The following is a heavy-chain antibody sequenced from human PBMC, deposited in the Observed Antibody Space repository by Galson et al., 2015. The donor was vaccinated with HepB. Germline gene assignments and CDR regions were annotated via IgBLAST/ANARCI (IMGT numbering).Heavy chain of an antibody. CDR3: ARGSSGWSLLAFDY. V-gene: IGHV1-69*06. J-gene: IGHJ4*02. D-gene: IGHD6-19*01. Sequence: SVKVSCKASGGTFSSYAISWVRQAPGQGLEWMGGIIPIFGTANYAQKFQGRVTITADKSTSTAYMELSSLRSEDTAVYYCARGSSGWSLLAFDYWGQGTLVTVSS. CDR1: GGTFSSYA. CDR2: IIPIFGTA.